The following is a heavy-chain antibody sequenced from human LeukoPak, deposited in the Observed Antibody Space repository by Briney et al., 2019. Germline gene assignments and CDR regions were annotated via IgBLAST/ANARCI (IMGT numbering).Heavy chain of an antibody. J-gene: IGHJ4*02. D-gene: IGHD3-3*01. Sequence: SVKVSCKASGGTFSSYAISWVRQAPGQGLEWMGGIIPIFGTANYAQKFQGRVTITADKSTSTAYMELSSLSSEDRAVYYCASRYYDFWSGYYTAPDYWGQGTLVTVSS. CDR1: GGTFSSYA. CDR2: IIPIFGTA. V-gene: IGHV1-69*06. CDR3: ASRYYDFWSGYYTAPDY.